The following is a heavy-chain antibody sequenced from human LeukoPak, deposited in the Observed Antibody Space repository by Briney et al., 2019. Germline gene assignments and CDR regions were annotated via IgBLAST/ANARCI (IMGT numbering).Heavy chain of an antibody. J-gene: IGHJ5*01. CDR3: ARVRAYNWNDGGWFDP. Sequence: ASVKVSCKASGYTFTGYYMHWVRQTPGQGLGWMGWINPNSGGTNYAQKFQGRVTMTRDTSITTAYMEVSRLRSDDTAVYYCARVRAYNWNDGGWFDPWGQGTQVTVSS. V-gene: IGHV1-2*02. D-gene: IGHD1-1*01. CDR2: INPNSGGT. CDR1: GYTFTGYY.